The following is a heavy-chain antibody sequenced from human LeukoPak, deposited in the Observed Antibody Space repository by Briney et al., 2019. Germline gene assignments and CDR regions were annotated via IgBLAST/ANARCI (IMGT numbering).Heavy chain of an antibody. D-gene: IGHD6-13*01. J-gene: IGHJ4*02. Sequence: KASETLSLTCAVYGGSFSGYYWSWIRQPPGKGLEWIGEIDHSGRTNSNASLKSRVTISVDMSKNQFSLRLSSVTAADTAVYYCARKSIVTAGRKPYDVWDQGTLVTVSP. CDR1: GGSFSGYY. V-gene: IGHV4-34*01. CDR3: ARKSIVTAGRKPYDV. CDR2: IDHSGRT.